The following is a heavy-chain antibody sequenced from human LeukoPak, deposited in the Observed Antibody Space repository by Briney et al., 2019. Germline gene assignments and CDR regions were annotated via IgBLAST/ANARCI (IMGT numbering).Heavy chain of an antibody. CDR3: ARVPIGSGLYYYYMDV. D-gene: IGHD3-10*01. CDR1: GFTFSSYW. Sequence: GGSLRLSCAASGFTFSSYWMHWVRQAPGKGLVWVSRINSDGSSTSYADSVKGRFTISRDNAKNSLYLQMNSLRAEDTAVYYCARVPIGSGLYYYYMDVWGKGTTVTVSS. CDR2: INSDGSST. J-gene: IGHJ6*03. V-gene: IGHV3-74*01.